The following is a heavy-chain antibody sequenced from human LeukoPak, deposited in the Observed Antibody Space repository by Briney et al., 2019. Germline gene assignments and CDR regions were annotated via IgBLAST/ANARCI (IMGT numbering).Heavy chain of an antibody. CDR1: GVIFSSFS. CDR2: ISSSSSYI. Sequence: PGGSLRLSCAASGVIFSSFSMNWVRQAPGKGLEWVSSISSSSSYIYYADSVKGRFTISRDNAKNSLYLQMNSLRAEDTAVYYCARSTTDFWSGDFDPWGQGTLVTVSS. V-gene: IGHV3-21*01. J-gene: IGHJ5*02. D-gene: IGHD3-3*01. CDR3: ARSTTDFWSGDFDP.